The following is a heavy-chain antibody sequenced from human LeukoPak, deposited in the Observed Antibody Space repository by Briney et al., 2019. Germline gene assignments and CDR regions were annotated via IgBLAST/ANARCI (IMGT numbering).Heavy chain of an antibody. V-gene: IGHV1-2*02. J-gene: IGHJ6*03. D-gene: IGHD6-13*01. CDR1: GYTFTGYY. CDR2: INPNSGGT. Sequence: ASVKVSCKASGYTFTGYYMHWVRQAPGQGLEWMGWINPNSGGTNYAQKFQGRVTMTRDTSISTAYMELSRLRSDDTAVYYCAREDQQQLVKDYMDVWGKGTTVTVSS. CDR3: AREDQQQLVKDYMDV.